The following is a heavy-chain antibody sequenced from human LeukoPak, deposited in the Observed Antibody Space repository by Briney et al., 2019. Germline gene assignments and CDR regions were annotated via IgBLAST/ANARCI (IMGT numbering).Heavy chain of an antibody. J-gene: IGHJ6*02. D-gene: IGHD6-25*01. V-gene: IGHV4-59*10. CDR3: ARVAPIAAVGSSYYYAIDV. CDR1: GGSFGGYY. CDR2: IYSSGTT. Sequence: SETLSLTCAVYGGSFGGYYWTWIRRPAGKGLEWIGRIYSSGTTTYNPSLKSRVAMSVDTSRNQFSLKLNSVTAADTAVYYCARVAPIAAVGSSYYYAIDVWGQGTTVTVSS.